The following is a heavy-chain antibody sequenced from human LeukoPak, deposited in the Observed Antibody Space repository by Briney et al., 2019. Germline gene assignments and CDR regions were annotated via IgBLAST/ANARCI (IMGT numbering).Heavy chain of an antibody. CDR3: AKDCSSTSCYFMAGDY. CDR2: ISGSGGST. D-gene: IGHD2-2*01. V-gene: IGHV3-23*01. J-gene: IGHJ4*02. CDR1: GFTFSSYA. Sequence: GGSLRLSCAASGFTFSSYAMSWVRQAPGKGLEWVSAISGSGGSTYYAESVKGRFTISRDNSKNTLYLQMNSLRAEDTAVYYCAKDCSSTSCYFMAGDYWGQGTLVTVSS.